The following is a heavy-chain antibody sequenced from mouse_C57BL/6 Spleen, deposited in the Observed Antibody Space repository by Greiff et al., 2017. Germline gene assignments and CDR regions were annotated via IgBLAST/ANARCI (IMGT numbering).Heavy chain of an antibody. V-gene: IGHV14-4*01. Sequence: EVKLVESGAELVRPGASVKLSCTASGFNIKDDYMHWVKQRPEQGLEWIGWIDPENGDTEYASKFQGKATITADTSSNTAYLQLSSLTSEDTAVYYCTTRYDYDGYYAMDYWGQGTSVTVSS. CDR2: IDPENGDT. J-gene: IGHJ4*01. CDR1: GFNIKDDY. CDR3: TTRYDYDGYYAMDY. D-gene: IGHD2-4*01.